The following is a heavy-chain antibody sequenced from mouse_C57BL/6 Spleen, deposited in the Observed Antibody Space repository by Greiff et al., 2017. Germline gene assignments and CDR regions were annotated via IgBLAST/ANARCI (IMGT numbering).Heavy chain of an antibody. V-gene: IGHV8-8*01. Sequence: QVTLKVSGPGILQPSQTLSLTCSFSGFSLSTFGMGVGWIRQPSGKGLEWLAHIWWDDDKYYNPALKSRLTISKDTSKNQVFLKIANVDTADTATYYCARIPYYDYDVLYAMDYWGQGTSVTVSS. D-gene: IGHD2-4*01. CDR3: ARIPYYDYDVLYAMDY. CDR2: IWWDDDK. CDR1: GFSLSTFGMG. J-gene: IGHJ4*01.